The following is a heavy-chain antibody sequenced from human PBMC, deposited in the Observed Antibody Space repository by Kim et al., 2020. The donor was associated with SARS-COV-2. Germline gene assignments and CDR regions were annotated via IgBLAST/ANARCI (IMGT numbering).Heavy chain of an antibody. V-gene: IGHV1-18*01. D-gene: IGHD3-10*01. CDR3: ARDGTMVRGGITHYYGMDV. CDR2: ISIYNGDT. J-gene: IGHJ6*02. Sequence: ASVKVSCKASNYTFSTYGISWVRQAPGQGLEWMGWISIYNGDTNYAQNLQGRVTMTTDTSTSTAYVELRSLRSDDTAVYYCARDGTMVRGGITHYYGMDVWGQGTTVTVSS. CDR1: NYTFSTYG.